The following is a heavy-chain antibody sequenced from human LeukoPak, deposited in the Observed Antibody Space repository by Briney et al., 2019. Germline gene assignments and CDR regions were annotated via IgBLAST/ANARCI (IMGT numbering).Heavy chain of an antibody. V-gene: IGHV1-69*13. Sequence: SVKVSCKASGYTFTGYYIHWVRQAPGQGLEWMGRIIPIFGTPNYAQKFQGRVTITADESTSTAYMELSRLRFEDTAVYYCARQGYTNNLGGYFGDKDDGFDLWGQGTMVTVSS. CDR1: GYTFTGYY. CDR2: IIPIFGTP. J-gene: IGHJ3*01. D-gene: IGHD3-9*01. CDR3: ARQGYTNNLGGYFGDKDDGFDL.